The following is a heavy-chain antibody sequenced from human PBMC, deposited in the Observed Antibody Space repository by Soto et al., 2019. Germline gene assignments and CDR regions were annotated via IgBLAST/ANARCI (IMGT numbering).Heavy chain of an antibody. J-gene: IGHJ6*02. CDR1: GYRFETYA. CDR3: ARGHGVIIGAMDV. Sequence: GALVKVSCKSSGYRFETYAMSWVRQAPGQGLEWMGWIRAYNIDTYYAQKFQDRVTMTTDTSTGTAYMELRSLRSDDTAVYYCARGHGVIIGAMDVWGQGTTVTVSS. D-gene: IGHD3-3*01. CDR2: IRAYNIDT. V-gene: IGHV1-18*01.